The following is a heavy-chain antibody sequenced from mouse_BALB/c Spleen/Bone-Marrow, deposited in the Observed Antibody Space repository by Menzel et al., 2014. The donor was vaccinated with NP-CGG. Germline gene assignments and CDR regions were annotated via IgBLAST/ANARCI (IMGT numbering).Heavy chain of an antibody. CDR2: IFPGSGNT. D-gene: IGHD1-1*01. CDR3: VSTFDY. CDR1: GYSFTSYY. Sequence: LVESGPELVKPGASVKISCKASGYSFTSYYIHWVKQGPGQGLEWIGWIFPGSGNTKYNEKFKGKATLTADTSSSTAYMQLSSLTSEDSAVYFCVSTFDYWGQGTTLTVSS. V-gene: IGHV1-66*01. J-gene: IGHJ2*01.